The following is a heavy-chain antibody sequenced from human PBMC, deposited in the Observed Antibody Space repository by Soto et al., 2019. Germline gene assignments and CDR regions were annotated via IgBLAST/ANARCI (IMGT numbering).Heavy chain of an antibody. D-gene: IGHD3-9*01. V-gene: IGHV5-51*01. J-gene: IGHJ4*02. CDR2: IYPGDSDT. CDR3: AAGYDILTGYPYYFDY. CDR1: GYSFTSYW. Sequence: GSLKISCKGSGYSFTSYWIGWVRQMPGKGLEWMGIIYPGDSDTRYSPSFQGQVTISADKSISTAYLQWSSLKASDTAMYYCAAGYDILTGYPYYFDYWGQGTLVTVSS.